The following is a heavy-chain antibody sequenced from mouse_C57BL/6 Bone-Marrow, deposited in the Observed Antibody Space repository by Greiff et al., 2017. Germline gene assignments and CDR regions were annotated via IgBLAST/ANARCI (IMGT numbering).Heavy chain of an antibody. V-gene: IGHV1-58*01. D-gene: IGHD1-1*02. J-gene: IGHJ2*01. CDR1: GYTFTSYG. Sequence: EVQLQQSGAELVRPGSSVKMSCKTSGYTFTSYGINWVKQRPGQGLEWIGYIYIGNGYTEYNAKFKGKATLTSDTSSSTAYMQLSSLTSEDSAIYFCARWGLWWGCDYWGQGTTLTVSS. CDR2: IYIGNGYT. CDR3: ARWGLWWGCDY.